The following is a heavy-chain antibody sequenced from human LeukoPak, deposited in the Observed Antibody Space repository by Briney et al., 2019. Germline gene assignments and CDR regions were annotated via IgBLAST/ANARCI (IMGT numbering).Heavy chain of an antibody. CDR3: VKRRVRDIVVVVAADFDF. CDR1: GLTFSDFA. D-gene: IGHD2-15*01. CDR2: ISYAGRDI. Sequence: GGSLRLSCTASGLTFSDFAMHWVRQAPGKGLEWVAVISYAGRDIYYADSVKGRFTISRDNSNDTLYLQMSSLRPDDTAIYYCVKRRVRDIVVVVAADFDFWGQGTLVTVSS. J-gene: IGHJ4*02. V-gene: IGHV3-30*18.